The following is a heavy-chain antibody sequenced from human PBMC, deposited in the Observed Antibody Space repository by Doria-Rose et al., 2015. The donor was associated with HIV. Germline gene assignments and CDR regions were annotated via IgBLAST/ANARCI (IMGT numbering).Heavy chain of an antibody. D-gene: IGHD6-13*01. Sequence: ESGPVLVKPTETLTLTCTVSGVSLSSPGMGVSWIRQPPGKALEWLGNLFSDDERSYKTSLDSRLTISRGTSKSQVVLTMTDMDPVGTATYYCARIKSSRWYHKYYFDFWGQGTLVIVSA. CDR2: LFSDDER. CDR3: ARIKSSRWYHKYYFDF. J-gene: IGHJ4*02. CDR1: GVSLSSPGMG. V-gene: IGHV2-26*01.